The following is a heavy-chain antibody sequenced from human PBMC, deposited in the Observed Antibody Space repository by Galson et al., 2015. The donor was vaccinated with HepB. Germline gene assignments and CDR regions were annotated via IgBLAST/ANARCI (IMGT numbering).Heavy chain of an antibody. CDR3: ARGSTPQGPRELRIWDDAFDI. D-gene: IGHD1-26*01. V-gene: IGHV3-30-3*01. CDR1: GFTFSSYA. CDR2: ISYDGSNK. Sequence: SLRLSCAASGFTFSSYAMHWVRQAPGKGLEWVAVISYDGSNKYYADSVKGRFTISRDNSKNTLYLQMNSLRAEDTAVYYCARGSTPQGPRELRIWDDAFDIWGQGTMVTVSS. J-gene: IGHJ3*02.